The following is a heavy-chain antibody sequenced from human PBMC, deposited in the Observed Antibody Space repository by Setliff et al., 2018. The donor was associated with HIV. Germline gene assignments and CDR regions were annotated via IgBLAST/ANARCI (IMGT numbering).Heavy chain of an antibody. CDR2: IFYTGST. D-gene: IGHD3-22*01. Sequence: ETLSFTCTVSGGSISSYYWTWLRQFPGKGLEWIGFIFYTGSTTYNPSLNSRVTISVDTSKNQFSLKVTSVTAADTAVYYCGRQVPVPGVAVTPIDYWGQGTLVTVSS. CDR3: GRQVPVPGVAVTPIDY. CDR1: GGSISSYY. V-gene: IGHV4-59*08. J-gene: IGHJ4*02.